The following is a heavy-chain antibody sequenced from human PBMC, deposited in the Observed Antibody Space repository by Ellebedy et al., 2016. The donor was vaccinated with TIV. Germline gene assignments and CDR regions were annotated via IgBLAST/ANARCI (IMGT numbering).Heavy chain of an antibody. V-gene: IGHV3-30*18. CDR3: VKEIGRGGSYLDAFDI. Sequence: PGGSLRLSCAYSGFNFRSYGMHWVRQAPGKGLEWVAAVSHDGDSKYYADSVNGRFTVSRDNSENTLSLQMSSLRIEDTAVYYCVKEIGRGGSYLDAFDIWGQGTFVSVAS. D-gene: IGHD1-26*01. J-gene: IGHJ3*02. CDR2: VSHDGDSK. CDR1: GFNFRSYG.